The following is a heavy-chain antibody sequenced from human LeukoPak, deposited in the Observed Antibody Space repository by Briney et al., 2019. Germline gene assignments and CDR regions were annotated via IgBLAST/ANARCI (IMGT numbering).Heavy chain of an antibody. CDR1: GFTFSGSG. CDR2: IWYDGSKK. D-gene: IGHD3-16*01. J-gene: IGHJ4*02. Sequence: GGSLRLSCAVSGFTFSGSGMHWVRQAPGKGLEWVAVIWYDGSKKYYADSVKGRFTSSRDDSKNTLYLQMNTLRADDTAVYYCARDFGVGPYYFDYWGQGTLVTVSS. V-gene: IGHV3-33*01. CDR3: ARDFGVGPYYFDY.